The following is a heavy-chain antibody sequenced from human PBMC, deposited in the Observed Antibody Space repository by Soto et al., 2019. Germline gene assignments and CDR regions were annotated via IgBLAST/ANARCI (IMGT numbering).Heavy chain of an antibody. V-gene: IGHV3-23*01. CDR1: GFTFSSYA. CDR3: AKGPRGTAPHPDYYFDY. Sequence: EVQLLESGGGLVQPGGSLRLSCAASGFTFSSYAMNWVRQAPGKGLEWVSAISGSGGSTYYADSVKGRFTISRDNSKNTLYLQMNSLRAEDTAVYYCAKGPRGTAPHPDYYFDYWGQGTLVTVSS. J-gene: IGHJ4*02. D-gene: IGHD3-16*01. CDR2: ISGSGGST.